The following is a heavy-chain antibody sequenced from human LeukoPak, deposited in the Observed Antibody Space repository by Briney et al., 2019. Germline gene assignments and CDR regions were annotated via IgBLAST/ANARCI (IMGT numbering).Heavy chain of an antibody. CDR1: GFNFQYYW. CDR2: IKEDGTQE. V-gene: IGHV3-7*03. J-gene: IGHJ4*02. Sequence: GGSLRLSCAASGFNFQYYWMAWVRQAPGMGLEWVAHIKEDGTQEFYVDSVRGRFTISKDDAKNALYLQMSSLGDDDTGIYYCVRGGWELDYWGQGTLVTVSS. CDR3: VRGGWELDY. D-gene: IGHD4-23*01.